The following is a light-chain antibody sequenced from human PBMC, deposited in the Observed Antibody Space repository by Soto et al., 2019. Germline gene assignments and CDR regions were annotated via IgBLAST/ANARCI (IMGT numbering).Light chain of an antibody. CDR2: DAS. CDR1: QSVSSY. CDR3: QEYDGAPIT. Sequence: EIVLTQSPATLSLSTGERATLSCRASQSVSSYLAWYQQKPGQAPRLVILDASNRASGMPERFSGSGSGTDFTLTIARLEPEDFAVYYCQEYDGAPITFGLGTRLEIK. J-gene: IGKJ5*01. V-gene: IGKV3-11*01.